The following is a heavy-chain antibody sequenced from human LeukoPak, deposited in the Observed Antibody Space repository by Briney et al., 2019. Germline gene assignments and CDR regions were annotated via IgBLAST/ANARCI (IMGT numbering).Heavy chain of an antibody. J-gene: IGHJ4*02. CDR1: GYSISSGYY. CDR2: IYHSGST. Sequence: SETLSLTCTVSGYSISSGYYWGWIRQPPGKGLEWIGSIYHSGSTYYNPSLKSRVTISVDTSKNQFSLKLSSVTAADTAVYYCARGRYYFDCWGQGTLVTVSS. CDR3: ARGRYYFDC. D-gene: IGHD3-3*01. V-gene: IGHV4-38-2*02.